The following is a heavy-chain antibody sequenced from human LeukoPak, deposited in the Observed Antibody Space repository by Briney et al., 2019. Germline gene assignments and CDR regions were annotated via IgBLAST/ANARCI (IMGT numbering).Heavy chain of an antibody. D-gene: IGHD1-26*01. CDR3: ARASPIVPGYGMDV. Sequence: ASVKVSCKASGYTFTTYGINWVRQAPGQGLEWMGRINPNSGGTNYAQKFQGWVTMTRDTSISTAYMELSRLRSDDTAVYYCARASPIVPGYGMDVWGQGTTVTVSS. V-gene: IGHV1-2*04. J-gene: IGHJ6*02. CDR1: GYTFTTYG. CDR2: INPNSGGT.